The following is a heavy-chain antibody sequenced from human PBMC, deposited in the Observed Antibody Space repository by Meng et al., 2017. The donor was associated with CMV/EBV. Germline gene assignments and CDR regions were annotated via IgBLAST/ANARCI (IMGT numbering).Heavy chain of an antibody. Sequence: ASVKVSCKASGYTFTSYDINWVRQATGQGLEWMGWMNPNSGNTGYAQKLQGRVTMTRNTSISTAYMELSSLRSEDTAVYYCASRTSSIAARNYYYGMDVWGQGTTVTVSS. J-gene: IGHJ6*02. V-gene: IGHV1-8*01. CDR1: GYTFTSYD. CDR3: ASRTSSIAARNYYYGMDV. D-gene: IGHD6-6*01. CDR2: MNPNSGNT.